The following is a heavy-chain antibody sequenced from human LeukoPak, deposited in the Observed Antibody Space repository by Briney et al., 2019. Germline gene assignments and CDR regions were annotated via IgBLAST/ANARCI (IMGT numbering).Heavy chain of an antibody. V-gene: IGHV4-31*03. D-gene: IGHD4-11*01. CDR3: ARERERVTTTWLDP. J-gene: IGHJ5*02. Sequence: SETLSLTCTVSGGSISSGGYYWSWIRQHPGKGLEWIGYIYYSGSTYYNPSLKSRVTISVDTSKNQFSLKLSSVTAADTAVYYCARERERVTTTWLDPWGQGTLVTVSS. CDR2: IYYSGST. CDR1: GGSISSGGYY.